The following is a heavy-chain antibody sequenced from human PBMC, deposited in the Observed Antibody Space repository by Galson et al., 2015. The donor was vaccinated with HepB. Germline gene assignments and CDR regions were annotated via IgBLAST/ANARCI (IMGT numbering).Heavy chain of an antibody. J-gene: IGHJ6*02. CDR2: IRNRANNYAT. CDR1: GFTFSGSG. D-gene: IGHD6-13*01. CDR3: TRPGYGSSWFLDYSHGMDI. V-gene: IGHV3-73*01. Sequence: YLRFSCAASGFTFSGSGIHWVRLASGKGLEGVGRIRNRANNYATAYAASVGGRFTVSRDDSKNTAYLQMNSLKTEDTAVYYCTRPGYGSSWFLDYSHGMDIWGQGTTVIVS.